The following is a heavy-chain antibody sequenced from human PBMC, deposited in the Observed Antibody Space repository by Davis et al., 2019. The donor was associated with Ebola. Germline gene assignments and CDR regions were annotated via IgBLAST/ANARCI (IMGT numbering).Heavy chain of an antibody. V-gene: IGHV3-30*03. CDR1: GFTFSSYG. Sequence: PGGSLRLSCAASGFTFSSYGMHWVRQAPGKGLEWVAVISYDGSNKYYADSVKGRFTISRDNSKNTLYLQMNSLRAEDTAVYYCASSRDGYNYVRWLDPWGQGTLVTVSS. CDR2: ISYDGSNK. D-gene: IGHD5-24*01. CDR3: ASSRDGYNYVRWLDP. J-gene: IGHJ5*02.